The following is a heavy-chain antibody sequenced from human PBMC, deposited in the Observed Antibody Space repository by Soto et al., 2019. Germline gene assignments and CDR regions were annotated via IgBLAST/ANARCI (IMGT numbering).Heavy chain of an antibody. CDR2: IVVGSGNT. Sequence: SVKVSCKASGFTFTSSAVQWVRQARGQRLGWIGWIVVGSGNTNYAQKFQERVTITRDMSTSTAYMELSSLRSEDTAVYYCAAEGWELLGGPAYWGQGTLVTVSS. D-gene: IGHD1-26*01. CDR3: AAEGWELLGGPAY. J-gene: IGHJ4*02. CDR1: GFTFTSSA. V-gene: IGHV1-58*01.